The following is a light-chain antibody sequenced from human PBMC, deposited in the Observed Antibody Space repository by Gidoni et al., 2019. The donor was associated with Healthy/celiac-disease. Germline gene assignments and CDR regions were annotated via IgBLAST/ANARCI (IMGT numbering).Light chain of an antibody. Sequence: ESVLTQSPGTLSLSQGERATLSCRASQSVSSSYLAWYQQKPGQAPRLLIYGASSRATGIPDRFSGSGSGTDFTLTISRLEPEDFAVYYCQQYGSSRTFGQGTKVEIK. CDR2: GAS. V-gene: IGKV3-20*01. CDR1: QSVSSSY. CDR3: QQYGSSRT. J-gene: IGKJ1*01.